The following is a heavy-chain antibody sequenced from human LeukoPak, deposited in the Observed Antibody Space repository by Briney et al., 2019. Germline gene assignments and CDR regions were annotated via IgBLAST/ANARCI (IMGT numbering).Heavy chain of an antibody. V-gene: IGHV4-59*08. CDR2: IYYSGST. Sequence: SETLSLTCTVSGGSISSYYWSWIRQPPGKGLEWIGYIYYSGSTYYNPSLKSRVTISVDTSKNQFSLKLSSVTAADTAVYYCGGSGYSIFDYWGQGTLVTVSS. CDR3: GGSGYSIFDY. D-gene: IGHD3-22*01. CDR1: GGSISSYY. J-gene: IGHJ4*02.